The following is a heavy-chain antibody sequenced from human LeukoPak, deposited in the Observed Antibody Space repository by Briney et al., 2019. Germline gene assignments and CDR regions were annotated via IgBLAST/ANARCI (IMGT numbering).Heavy chain of an antibody. CDR3: TRDLMDYDVSTGLHHYYMDV. V-gene: IGHV3-74*01. J-gene: IGHJ6*02. CDR1: GFTVSSNY. Sequence: GGSLRLSCAASGFTVSSNYMSWVRQAPGKGLVWVSRINGDGRNINYADSVRGRFTISRDNAKNTLFLQMNTLRVEDTAVYYCTRDLMDYDVSTGLHHYYMDVWGQGTTVTVSS. CDR2: INGDGRNI. D-gene: IGHD3-9*01.